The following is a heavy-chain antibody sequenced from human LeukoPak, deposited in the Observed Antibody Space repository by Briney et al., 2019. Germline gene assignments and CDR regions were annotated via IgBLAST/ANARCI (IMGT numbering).Heavy chain of an antibody. CDR2: IDASGST. J-gene: IGHJ5*02. CDR3: AKESITMVRGVTYNWFDP. CDR1: GGPISSYY. V-gene: IGHV4-4*07. Sequence: SETLSLTCTVSGGPISSYYWSWIRQPDGKGLEWIGRIDASGSTNYNPSLKSRVTMSVDTSKNHFSLKLSSVTAADTAVYHCAKESITMVRGVTYNWFDPWGQGTLVTVSS. D-gene: IGHD3-10*01.